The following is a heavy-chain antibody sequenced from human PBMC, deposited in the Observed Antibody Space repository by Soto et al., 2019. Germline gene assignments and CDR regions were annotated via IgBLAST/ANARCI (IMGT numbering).Heavy chain of an antibody. CDR3: ASGRRLLLTNDAFDI. D-gene: IGHD2-15*01. Sequence: QVQLVQSGAEVKKPGSSVKVSCKASGGTFSSYTISWVRQAPGQGLEWMGRIIPILGIANYAQKFQGRVTITADKSTSTAYMELSSLRSEDTAVYYCASGRRLLLTNDAFDIWGQGTMVTVSS. V-gene: IGHV1-69*02. J-gene: IGHJ3*02. CDR1: GGTFSSYT. CDR2: IIPILGIA.